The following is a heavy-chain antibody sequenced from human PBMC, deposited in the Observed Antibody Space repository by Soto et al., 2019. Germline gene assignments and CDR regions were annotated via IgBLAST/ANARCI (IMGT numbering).Heavy chain of an antibody. CDR2: MNPNSGNT. CDR1: GYTFTSYD. D-gene: IGHD4-17*01. Sequence: QVQLVQCGAEVKKPGASVKVSCKASGYTFTSYDINWVRQATGQGLEYLGWMNPNSGNTGYVQKFQGRVTMTRDTSISTAYMELSSLRSEDTAVYFCARGVKYGAYSRWFDPWGQGTLVTVSS. CDR3: ARGVKYGAYSRWFDP. V-gene: IGHV1-8*01. J-gene: IGHJ5*02.